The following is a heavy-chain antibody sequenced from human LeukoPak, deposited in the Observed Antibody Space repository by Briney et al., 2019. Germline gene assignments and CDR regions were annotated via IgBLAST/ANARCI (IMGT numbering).Heavy chain of an antibody. CDR3: TTARPIVVVVAATGDYFDY. CDR1: GFTFSNAW. CDR2: IKSKTDGGTT. D-gene: IGHD2-15*01. J-gene: IGHJ4*02. Sequence: RGSLRLSCAASGFTFSNAWMSWVRQAPGKGLEWVGRIKSKTDGGTTDYAAPVKGRFTISRDDSKNTLYLQMNSLKTEDTAVYYCTTARPIVVVVAATGDYFDYWGQGTLVTVSS. V-gene: IGHV3-15*01.